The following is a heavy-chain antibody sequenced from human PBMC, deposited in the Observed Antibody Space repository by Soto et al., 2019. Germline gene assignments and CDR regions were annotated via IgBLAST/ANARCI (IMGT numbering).Heavy chain of an antibody. Sequence: GGSLRLSCAASGFTFDDYAMHWVRQAPGKGLEWVSGISWNSGSIGYADSVKGRFTISRDNAKNSLYLQMNSLRAEDTALYYCAKDANWNSYYYYYYMDVWGKGTTVTVSS. D-gene: IGHD1-1*01. CDR3: AKDANWNSYYYYYYMDV. J-gene: IGHJ6*03. CDR2: ISWNSGSI. V-gene: IGHV3-9*01. CDR1: GFTFDDYA.